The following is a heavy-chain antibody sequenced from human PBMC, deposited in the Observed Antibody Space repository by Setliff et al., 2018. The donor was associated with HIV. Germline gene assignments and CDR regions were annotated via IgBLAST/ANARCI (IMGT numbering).Heavy chain of an antibody. CDR2: MYHSGSS. CDR1: NYSISSGYY. CDR3: ARLANGDIVATVDYFDY. J-gene: IGHJ4*02. V-gene: IGHV4-38-2*01. D-gene: IGHD5-12*01. Sequence: SETLSLTCAVSNYSISSGYYWGWIRQSPGKGLEWIGSMYHSGSSYYNPSLKSRVTISADTSRNQFSLKLNSVTAADTAVYYCARLANGDIVATVDYFDYWGQGTLVTVSS.